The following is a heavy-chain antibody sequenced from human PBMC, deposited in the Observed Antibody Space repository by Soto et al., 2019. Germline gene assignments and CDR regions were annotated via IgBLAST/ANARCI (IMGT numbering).Heavy chain of an antibody. V-gene: IGHV1-3*01. Sequence: GASVKVSCKASGYTFTSYAMHWVRQAPGQRLEWMGWINAGNGNTKYSQKFQGRVTITRDTSASTAYMELSSLRSEDTAVYYCARDQKGDYSLYYGMDVWGQGTTVTVSS. CDR2: INAGNGNT. J-gene: IGHJ6*02. CDR1: GYTFTSYA. CDR3: ARDQKGDYSLYYGMDV. D-gene: IGHD4-17*01.